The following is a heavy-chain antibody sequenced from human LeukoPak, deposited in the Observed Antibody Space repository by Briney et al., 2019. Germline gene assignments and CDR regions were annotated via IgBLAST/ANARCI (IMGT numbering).Heavy chain of an antibody. Sequence: GGSLRLSCAASGFTFSDYYMSWIRQAPGKGLEWVSYISSSGSTIYYADSVKGRFTISRDNAKNSLYLQMNSLRAEDTALYYCVKDRHGDYVGWFDPWGQGTLVIVSS. D-gene: IGHD4-17*01. V-gene: IGHV3-11*01. CDR3: VKDRHGDYVGWFDP. J-gene: IGHJ5*02. CDR2: ISSSGSTI. CDR1: GFTFSDYY.